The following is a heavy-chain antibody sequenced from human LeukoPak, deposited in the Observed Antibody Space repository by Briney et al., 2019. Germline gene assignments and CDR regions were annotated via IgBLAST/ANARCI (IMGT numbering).Heavy chain of an antibody. V-gene: IGHV1-2*06. Sequence: ASVNVSCKASGYTFTGYYMHWVRQAPGQGLEWMGRINPNSGGTNYAQKFQSSVTMTRDTSISTAYMELSRLRSDDTAVYYCARSLLLWFGEDWGQGTLVTVSS. CDR2: INPNSGGT. CDR1: GYTFTGYY. CDR3: ARSLLLWFGED. D-gene: IGHD3-10*01. J-gene: IGHJ4*02.